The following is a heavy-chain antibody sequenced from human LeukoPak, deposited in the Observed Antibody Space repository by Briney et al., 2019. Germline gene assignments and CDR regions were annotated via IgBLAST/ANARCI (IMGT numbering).Heavy chain of an antibody. CDR1: GFTFSSYG. D-gene: IGHD3-10*01. J-gene: IGHJ4*02. CDR3: AKEERFGELLSIDY. CDR2: ISYDGSNK. V-gene: IGHV3-30*18. Sequence: PGGSLRLSCAASGFTFSSYGTHWVRQAPGKGLEWVAVISYDGSNKYYADSVKGRFTISRDNSKNTLYLQMNSLRAEDTAVYYCAKEERFGELLSIDYWGQGTLVTVSS.